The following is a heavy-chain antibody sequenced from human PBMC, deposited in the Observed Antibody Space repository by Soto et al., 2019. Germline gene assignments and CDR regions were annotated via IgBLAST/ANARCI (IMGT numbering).Heavy chain of an antibody. Sequence: QVQLVESGGGVVQPGRSLRLSCAASGFTFTSHAMHWVRQAPGEGLEWVAVVSYDGSDKYYADSVKGRFTISRDNSKNTLYLQMNSLRAEDTAVYYCARDEGSGTYYGNCVDPWGQGTLVTVSS. V-gene: IGHV3-30-3*01. J-gene: IGHJ5*02. CDR2: VSYDGSDK. D-gene: IGHD1-26*01. CDR1: GFTFTSHA. CDR3: ARDEGSGTYYGNCVDP.